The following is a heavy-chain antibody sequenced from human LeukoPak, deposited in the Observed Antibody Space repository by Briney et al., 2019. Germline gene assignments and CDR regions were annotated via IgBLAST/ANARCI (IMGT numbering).Heavy chain of an antibody. CDR2: IIPILGIA. J-gene: IGHJ3*02. CDR3: ARGRIAVAGTGDDFDI. V-gene: IGHV1-69*04. CDR1: GGTFSSYA. D-gene: IGHD6-19*01. Sequence: SVKVSCKASGGTFSSYAISWVRQAPGQGLEWMGRIIPILGIANYAQKFQGRVTITADKSTSTAYMELSSLRSEDTAVYYCARGRIAVAGTGDDFDIWGQGTMVTVSS.